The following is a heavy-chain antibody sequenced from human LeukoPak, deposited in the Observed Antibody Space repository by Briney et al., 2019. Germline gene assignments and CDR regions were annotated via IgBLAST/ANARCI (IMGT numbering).Heavy chain of an antibody. CDR1: GYSISSGYY. CDR2: IYHSGST. Sequence: KPSETLSLTCTVSGYSISSGYYWGWIRQPPGKGLEWIGSIYHSGSTYYNPSLKSRVTISVDTSKNQFSLKLSSVTAADTAVYYCAREGYVFPGPRYYYMDVWGKGTTVTVSS. D-gene: IGHD3-16*01. CDR3: AREGYVFPGPRYYYMDV. V-gene: IGHV4-38-2*02. J-gene: IGHJ6*03.